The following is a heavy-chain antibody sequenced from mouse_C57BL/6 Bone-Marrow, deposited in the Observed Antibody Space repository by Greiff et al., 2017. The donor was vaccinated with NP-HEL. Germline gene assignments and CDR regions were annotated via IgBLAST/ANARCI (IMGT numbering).Heavy chain of an antibody. CDR1: GFTFSSYA. V-gene: IGHV5-9-1*02. CDR2: ISSGGDYI. Sequence: EVQVVESGEGLVKPGGSLKLSCAASGFTFSSYAMSWVRQTPEKRLEWVAYISSGGDYIYYADTVKGRFTISRDNARNTLYLQMSSLKSEDTAMYYCTSPLITTVVALYAMDYWGQGTSVTVSS. J-gene: IGHJ4*01. D-gene: IGHD1-1*01. CDR3: TSPLITTVVALYAMDY.